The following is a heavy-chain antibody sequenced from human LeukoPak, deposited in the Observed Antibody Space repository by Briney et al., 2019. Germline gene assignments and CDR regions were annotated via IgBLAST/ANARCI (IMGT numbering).Heavy chain of an antibody. J-gene: IGHJ3*02. Sequence: ASVKVSCKAPGYTFTGYYMHWVRQAPGQGLEWMGWINPNNGGTNYAQKFQGRVTMTRDTSISTTYMELSRLRSDDTAVYYCARERILDAFDIWGQGTMVTVSS. CDR2: INPNNGGT. D-gene: IGHD5-18*01. CDR3: ARERILDAFDI. V-gene: IGHV1-2*02. CDR1: GYTFTGYY.